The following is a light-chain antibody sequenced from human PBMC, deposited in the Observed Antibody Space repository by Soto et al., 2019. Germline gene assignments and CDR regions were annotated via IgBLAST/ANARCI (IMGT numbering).Light chain of an antibody. CDR2: GAS. J-gene: IGKJ3*01. V-gene: IGKV3-20*01. CDR1: QSVNSGY. CDR3: HQYDSSAFA. Sequence: EIVLTQSPATLSLSPGERATLSCRASQSVNSGYLAWYQQNPGQAPRLLINGASSRATGIPDRFSGRGSGTDFTLIISSLEPEDFAAEYVHQYDSSAFAFGPGTIV.